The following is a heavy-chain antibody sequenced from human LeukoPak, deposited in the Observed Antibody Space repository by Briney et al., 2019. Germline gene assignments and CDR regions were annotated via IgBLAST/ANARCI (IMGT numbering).Heavy chain of an antibody. CDR1: GYTFTGYY. J-gene: IGHJ4*02. CDR2: INPNSGGT. V-gene: IGHV1-2*02. CDR3: ARSDTSGFGVGY. Sequence: GASVKVSCKASGYTFTGYYIHWVRQAPGQGLEWMGWINPNSGGTNSAQKFQGRVTMTRDTSISTAYMELARLRSDDTAVYYCARSDTSGFGVGYWGQGTLVTVSS. D-gene: IGHD3-22*01.